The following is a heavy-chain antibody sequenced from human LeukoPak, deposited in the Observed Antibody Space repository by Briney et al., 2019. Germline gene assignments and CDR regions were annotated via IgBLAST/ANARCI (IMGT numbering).Heavy chain of an antibody. V-gene: IGHV3-21*01. J-gene: IGHJ6*02. CDR3: AKLRELVTYYYYYGLDV. CDR1: GFTFSSYS. Sequence: GGSLRLSCAASGFTFSSYSMNWVRQAPGKGLEWVSSISSSSSYIYYADSVKGRFTISRDNARNTLYLQMNSLRADDTALYYCAKLRELVTYYYYYGLDVWGQGTTVTVSS. D-gene: IGHD1-1*01. CDR2: ISSSSSYI.